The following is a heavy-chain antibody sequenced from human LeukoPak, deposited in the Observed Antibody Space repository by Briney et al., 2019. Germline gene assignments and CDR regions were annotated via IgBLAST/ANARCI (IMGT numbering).Heavy chain of an antibody. D-gene: IGHD4-17*01. CDR2: ISSSGSTI. J-gene: IGHJ4*02. CDR3: ARDRLQDYGDYVDY. Sequence: GGSLRLSCAASGFTSSDYYMSWIRQAPGKGLEWVSYISSSGSTIYYADSVKGRFTISRDNAKNSLYLQMNSLRAEDTAVYYCARDRLQDYGDYVDYWGQGTLVTVSS. CDR1: GFTSSDYY. V-gene: IGHV3-11*01.